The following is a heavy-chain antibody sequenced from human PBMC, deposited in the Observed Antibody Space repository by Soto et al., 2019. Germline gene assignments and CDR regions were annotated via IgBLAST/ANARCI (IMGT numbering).Heavy chain of an antibody. CDR1: GGSISNDR. J-gene: IGHJ4*02. V-gene: IGHV4-4*07. CDR3: ARVIGGWYEHDY. Sequence: SETLSLTCTVSGGSISNDRWSWVRQPAGKGLEWIGRIFASGRTNYNPSLQSRVTMSVDMSKNQFSLTMTSLAAADTAVYYCARVIGGWYEHDYWGPGMLVTVSS. CDR2: IFASGRT. D-gene: IGHD6-19*01.